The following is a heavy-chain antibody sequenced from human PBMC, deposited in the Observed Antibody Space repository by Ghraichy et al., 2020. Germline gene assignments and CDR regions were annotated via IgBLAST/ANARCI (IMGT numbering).Heavy chain of an antibody. CDR3: ARDIKSSYWSYYYYAMDV. CDR2: ISHDGSNK. V-gene: IGHV3-30-3*01. CDR1: GFTFSTYY. Sequence: GGSLRLSCAASGFTFSTYYMHWVRQAPGKGLEWVAVISHDGSNKYYADSVKGRFTISRDNSKNTLYLQMNSLRSADTAVYYCARDIKSSYWSYYYYAMDVWGQGTTVTVSS. J-gene: IGHJ6*02. D-gene: IGHD6-13*01.